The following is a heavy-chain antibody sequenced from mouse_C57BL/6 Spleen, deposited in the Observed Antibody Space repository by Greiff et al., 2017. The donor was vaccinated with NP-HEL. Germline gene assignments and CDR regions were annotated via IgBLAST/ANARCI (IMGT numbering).Heavy chain of an antibody. J-gene: IGHJ2*01. Sequence: QVQLQQPGAELVRPGTSVKLSCKASGYTFTSYWMHWVKQRPGQGLEWIGVIDPSDSYTNYNQKFKGKATLTVDTSSSTAYMQLSSLTSEDSAVYYCARSVITTVVAFDYWGQGTTLTVSS. CDR1: GYTFTSYW. V-gene: IGHV1-59*01. CDR3: ARSVITTVVAFDY. D-gene: IGHD1-1*01. CDR2: IDPSDSYT.